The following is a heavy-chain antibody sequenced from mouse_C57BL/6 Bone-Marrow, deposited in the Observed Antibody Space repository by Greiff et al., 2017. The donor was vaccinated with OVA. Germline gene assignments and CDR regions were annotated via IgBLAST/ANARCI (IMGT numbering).Heavy chain of an antibody. D-gene: IGHD1-1*01. Sequence: QVQLQQPGAELVMPGASVKLSCKASGYTFTSYWMHWVKQRPGQGLEWIGEIDPSDSYTNYNQQFKGKSTLTVDKSSSTAYMQLSSLTSEDSAVYYCARFGSSFYWYFDVWGTGTTVTVSS. J-gene: IGHJ1*03. V-gene: IGHV1-69*01. CDR2: IDPSDSYT. CDR3: ARFGSSFYWYFDV. CDR1: GYTFTSYW.